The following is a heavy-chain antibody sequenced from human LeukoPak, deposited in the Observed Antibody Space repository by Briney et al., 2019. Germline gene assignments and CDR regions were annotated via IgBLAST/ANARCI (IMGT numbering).Heavy chain of an antibody. Sequence: GGSLRLSCAASEFTFSSYSMNWVRQAPGKGLEWVSYITNSGNSKSYADSVKGRFTISRDNTKNSLYPQMNSLRAEDTAVYYCARAHYDSSGNWGQGTLVTVSS. CDR2: ITNSGNSK. D-gene: IGHD3-22*01. V-gene: IGHV3-48*01. J-gene: IGHJ4*02. CDR1: EFTFSSYS. CDR3: ARAHYDSSGN.